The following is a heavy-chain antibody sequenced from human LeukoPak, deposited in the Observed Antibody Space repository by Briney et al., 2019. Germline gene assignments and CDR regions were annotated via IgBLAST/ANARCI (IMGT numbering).Heavy chain of an antibody. CDR2: INHSGST. CDR3: ARHRYDYVWGSYRYLWFDP. J-gene: IGHJ5*02. Sequence: SETLSLTCAVYGGSFSGFYWSWIRQPPGKGLEWIGEINHSGSTNYNPSLESRVTISVGTSKNQFSLKLSSVTAADTAVYYCARHRYDYVWGSYRYLWFDPWGQGTLVTVSS. D-gene: IGHD3-16*02. V-gene: IGHV4-34*01. CDR1: GGSFSGFY.